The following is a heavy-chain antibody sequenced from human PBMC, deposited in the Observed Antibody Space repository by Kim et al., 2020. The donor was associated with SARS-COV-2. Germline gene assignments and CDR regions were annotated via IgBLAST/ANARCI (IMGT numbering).Heavy chain of an antibody. CDR2: IYPKNGVT. CDR3: GRETAWTYYSDC. J-gene: IGHJ4*02. D-gene: IGHD3-10*01. Sequence: ASVKVSCKASGYTFTAYLIHWMRQAPGQGLEWMGWIYPKNGVTTYAQKFQGRITMIRDTSINIVYMELSGLNYDDTAVYICGRETAWTYYSDCWGQGTL. V-gene: IGHV1-2*02. CDR1: GYTFTAYL.